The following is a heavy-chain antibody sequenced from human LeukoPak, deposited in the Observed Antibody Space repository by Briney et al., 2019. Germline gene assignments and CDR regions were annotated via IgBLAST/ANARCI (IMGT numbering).Heavy chain of an antibody. CDR2: IDPSDSYS. CDR1: GYSFTNYW. V-gene: IGHV5-10-1*01. Sequence: GESLKISCKGSGYSFTNYWIGWVRQMPGKGLEWMGAIDPSDSYSKHSPSFQGHVTISADKSVSTAYLQWSSLKASDTAMYYCARLGGYDSDYWGQGTLVTVSS. CDR3: ARLGGYDSDY. D-gene: IGHD5-12*01. J-gene: IGHJ4*02.